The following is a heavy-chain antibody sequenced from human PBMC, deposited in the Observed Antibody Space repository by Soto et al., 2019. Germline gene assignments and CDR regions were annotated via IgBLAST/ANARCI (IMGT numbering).Heavy chain of an antibody. Sequence: SETLSLTCTVSGGSIISYYWIFIRQPPGKGLEWIGYIYYSGSTNYNPSLKSRVTISVDTSKNQFSLKLSSVTAADTAVYYCARAVAGTRGWFDPWGQGTLVTVSS. CDR2: IYYSGST. CDR1: GGSIISYY. J-gene: IGHJ5*02. D-gene: IGHD6-19*01. CDR3: ARAVAGTRGWFDP. V-gene: IGHV4-59*01.